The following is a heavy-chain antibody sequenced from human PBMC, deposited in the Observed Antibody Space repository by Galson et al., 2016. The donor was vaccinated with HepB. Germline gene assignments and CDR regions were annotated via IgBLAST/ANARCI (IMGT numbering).Heavy chain of an antibody. V-gene: IGHV4-31*03. Sequence: TLSLTCTVSGGSISSDDYFWTWIRQHPGKGLEWIGYIYYSGNTYYNPSLKSRVMISMDTSKNQFSLNLTSVTAADTAVYYWARERTPLTTVDYWGQGTLVTVSS. J-gene: IGHJ4*02. D-gene: IGHD4-11*01. CDR1: GGSISSDDYF. CDR2: IYYSGNT. CDR3: ARERTPLTTVDY.